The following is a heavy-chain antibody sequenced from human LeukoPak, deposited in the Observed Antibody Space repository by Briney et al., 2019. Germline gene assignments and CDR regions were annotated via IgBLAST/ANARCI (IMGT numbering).Heavy chain of an antibody. CDR2: IQPNSGGT. D-gene: IGHD2-21*01. J-gene: IGHJ4*02. CDR1: GYTFTAYS. V-gene: IGHV1-2*02. Sequence: ASVKVSCKASGYTFTAYSMHWVRLAPGQGLEWLGWIQPNSGGTHYAQKFLGRVTMTRDTSISTAYMELSRLTSDDTAVYYCARVGPYYSDPQLGYWGQGTLVTVSS. CDR3: ARVGPYYSDPQLGY.